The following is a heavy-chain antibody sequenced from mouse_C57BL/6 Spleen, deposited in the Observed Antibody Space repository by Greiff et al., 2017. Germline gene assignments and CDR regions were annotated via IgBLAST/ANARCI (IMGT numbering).Heavy chain of an antibody. CDR2: IYPGDGDT. CDR1: GYAFSSYW. J-gene: IGHJ3*01. V-gene: IGHV1-80*01. CDR3: ARSENYYGSSYTWFAY. Sequence: VKLQESGAELVKPGASVKISCKASGYAFSSYWMNWVKQRPGKGLEWIGQIYPGDGDTNYNGKFKGKATLTADKSSSTAYMQLSSLTSEDYAVYFCARSENYYGSSYTWFAYWGQGTLVTVSA. D-gene: IGHD1-1*01.